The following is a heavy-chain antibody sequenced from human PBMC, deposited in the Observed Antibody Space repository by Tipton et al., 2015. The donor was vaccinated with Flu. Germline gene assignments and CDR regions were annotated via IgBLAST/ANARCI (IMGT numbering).Heavy chain of an antibody. CDR1: GGSISSYY. CDR2: LYAVGNT. V-gene: IGHV4-4*07. CDR3: ARDTILTAVHASDI. D-gene: IGHD2-2*01. Sequence: TLSLTCTVSGGSISSYYWSWIRQPAGKGLEWIGRLYAVGNTNYNPSLKSRVTMSVDTSKNQISLKLRSVTAADTAVYYCARDTILTAVHASDIWGQGTMVTVSS. J-gene: IGHJ3*02.